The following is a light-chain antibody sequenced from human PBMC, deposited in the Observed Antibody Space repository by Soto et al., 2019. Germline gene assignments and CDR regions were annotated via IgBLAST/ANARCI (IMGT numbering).Light chain of an antibody. Sequence: EIVMTQYPATLYGSPGERATLSCRASQSVGSNLAWYQQKPGQAPRLLIYGASTRATGIPARFSGSGSATEFTLTISSLQSEDFAIYFCQQYNNWPPDRTFGQGTKVEIK. CDR1: QSVGSN. J-gene: IGKJ1*01. CDR2: GAS. V-gene: IGKV3-15*01. CDR3: QQYNNWPPDRT.